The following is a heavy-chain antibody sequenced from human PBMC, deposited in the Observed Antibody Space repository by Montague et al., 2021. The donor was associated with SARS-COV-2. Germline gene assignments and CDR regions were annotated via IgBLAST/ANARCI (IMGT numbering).Heavy chain of an antibody. Sequence: TLSLTCTVSGGSISSGNYYWSWIRQPAGKGLEWIGHIYTSGSTNYNPSLKSRVTISVHTSNNQFSLKLSSVTAADTAVYYCARESGSPTYYCDYGVDVWGQGTTVTVSS. D-gene: IGHD1-26*01. CDR2: IYTSGST. J-gene: IGHJ6*02. CDR3: ARESGSPTYYCDYGVDV. CDR1: GGSISSGNYY. V-gene: IGHV4-61*09.